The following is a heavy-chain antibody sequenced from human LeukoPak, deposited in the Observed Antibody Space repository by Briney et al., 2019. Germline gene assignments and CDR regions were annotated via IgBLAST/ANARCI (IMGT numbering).Heavy chain of an antibody. D-gene: IGHD3-22*01. CDR3: ARVGGYSLLYYYYYMDV. J-gene: IGHJ6*03. CDR2: IYYSGST. V-gene: IGHV4-59*08. CDR1: GGSISSYY. Sequence: SETLSLTCTVSGGSISSYYWSWIRQPPGKGLEWIGYIYYSGSTNYNPSLKSRVTISVDTSKNQFSLKLSSVTAADTAVYYCARVGGYSLLYYYYYMDVWGKGTTVTASS.